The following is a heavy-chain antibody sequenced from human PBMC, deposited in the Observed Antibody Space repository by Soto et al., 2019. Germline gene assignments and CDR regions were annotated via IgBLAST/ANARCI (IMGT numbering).Heavy chain of an antibody. V-gene: IGHV3-13*01. CDR2: IGTTGGT. J-gene: IGHJ6*03. Sequence: GGSLRLSCAASGFTLSTYDMHWVRQITGKGLEWVSAIGTTGGTNYLGSVKGRFTISRENAKKSLYLQMNSLTAGDTAVYYCARSTYYYLAVWAKGTTVTVSS. CDR1: GFTLSTYD. CDR3: ARSTYYYLAV.